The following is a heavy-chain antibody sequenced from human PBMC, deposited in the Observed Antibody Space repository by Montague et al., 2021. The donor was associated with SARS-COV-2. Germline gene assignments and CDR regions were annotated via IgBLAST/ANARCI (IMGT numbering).Heavy chain of an antibody. D-gene: IGHD3-9*01. CDR1: GDSITSYY. CDR2: IYYSGST. V-gene: IGHV4-59*01. J-gene: IGHJ3*02. CDR3: ARTGLGAYDILTGYPVNAFER. Sequence: SETLSLTCTVSGDSITSYYWTWIRQPPGKGLQWVGRIYYSGSTNYNPSLKSRVTISVDTSKNHFSLKLSSVTAADTAVYYCARTGLGAYDILTGYPVNAFERWGQGKMVTVSS.